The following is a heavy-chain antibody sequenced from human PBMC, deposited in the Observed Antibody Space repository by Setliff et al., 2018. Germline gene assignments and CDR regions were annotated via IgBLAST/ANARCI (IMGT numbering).Heavy chain of an antibody. J-gene: IGHJ1*01. Sequence: ASVKVSCKASGYTFSSYAMNWVRQAPGQGLEWMGWISTNTGNPTYAQGFTGRFVFSLDTSVSTAYLQISSLKAEDTAVYYCARDRYSSGWDPAYFQHWGQGTLVTVSS. CDR2: ISTNTGNP. D-gene: IGHD6-19*01. CDR1: GYTFSSYA. V-gene: IGHV7-4-1*02. CDR3: ARDRYSSGWDPAYFQH.